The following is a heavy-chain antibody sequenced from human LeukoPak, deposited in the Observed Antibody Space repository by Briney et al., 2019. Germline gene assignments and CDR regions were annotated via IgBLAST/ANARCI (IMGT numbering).Heavy chain of an antibody. CDR1: AGSISSGSYY. Sequence: PSETLSLTCTVSAGSISSGSYYWSWIRQPAGKGLKWIGLIYTSGSTNYNPSLKSRVTISVDTSKNQFSLKLSSVTAADTAVYYCARDRRGYCSSTSCHVNYYYYYMDVWGKGTTVTVSS. CDR2: IYTSGST. CDR3: ARDRRGYCSSTSCHVNYYYYYMDV. V-gene: IGHV4-61*02. J-gene: IGHJ6*03. D-gene: IGHD2-2*01.